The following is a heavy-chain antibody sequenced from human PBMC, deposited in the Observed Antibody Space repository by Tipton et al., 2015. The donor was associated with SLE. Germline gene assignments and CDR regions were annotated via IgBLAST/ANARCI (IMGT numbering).Heavy chain of an antibody. CDR1: GGSISSTNW. D-gene: IGHD6-19*01. J-gene: IGHJ6*02. CDR3: ARDRNGISVSGWDFYGMDV. V-gene: IGHV4-4*02. CDR2: IYHSGTT. Sequence: TLSLTCAVSGGSISSTNWWSWVRQPPGKGLEWIGEIYHSGTTNYNPSLKSRVAISIDKAKNQFSLKLNSVTAADTAMYYCARDRNGISVSGWDFYGMDVWGQGTTVTVSS.